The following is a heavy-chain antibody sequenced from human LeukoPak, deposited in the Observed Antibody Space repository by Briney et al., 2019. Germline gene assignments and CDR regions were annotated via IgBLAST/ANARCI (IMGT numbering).Heavy chain of an antibody. D-gene: IGHD6-13*01. CDR1: GFTLSSSW. J-gene: IGHJ4*02. CDR2: LYNTGNT. V-gene: IGHV3-53*01. CDR3: ARLTPAAGRLYFVD. Sequence: GGSLRLSCAASGFTLSSSWMSWVRQAPGKGLEWVSTLYNTGNTYYADSVKGRFSISRDNSKNTLFLQMNSLRAEDTAVYYCARLTPAAGRLYFVDWGPGTLVTVSS.